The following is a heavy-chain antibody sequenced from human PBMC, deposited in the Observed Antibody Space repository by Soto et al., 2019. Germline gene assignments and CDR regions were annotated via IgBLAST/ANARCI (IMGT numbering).Heavy chain of an antibody. J-gene: IGHJ6*02. CDR1: GFTFSSYA. D-gene: IGHD5-18*01. Sequence: GGSLRLSCAASGFTFSSYAMHWVRQAPGKGLEWVAVISYDGSNKYYADSVKGRFTISRDNSKNTLYLQMNSLRAEDTAVYYCARVSDTARTAYYYGMDVWGQGTTVTVSS. CDR3: ARVSDTARTAYYYGMDV. V-gene: IGHV3-30-3*01. CDR2: ISYDGSNK.